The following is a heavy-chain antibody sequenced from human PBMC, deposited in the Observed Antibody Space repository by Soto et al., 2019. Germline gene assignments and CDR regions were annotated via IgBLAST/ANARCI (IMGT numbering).Heavy chain of an antibody. J-gene: IGHJ5*02. D-gene: IGHD3-22*01. V-gene: IGHV1-3*01. CDR3: ARGSDYYDSSGTPTGWFDP. CDR1: GYTFTSYA. CDR2: INAGNGNT. Sequence: QVQLVQSGAEVKKPGASVKVSCKASGYTFTSYAMHWVRQAPGQRLEWMGWINAGNGNTKYSQKFQGRVTITRDTSASTAYMEPSSLRSEDTAVYYCARGSDYYDSSGTPTGWFDPWGQGTLVTVSS.